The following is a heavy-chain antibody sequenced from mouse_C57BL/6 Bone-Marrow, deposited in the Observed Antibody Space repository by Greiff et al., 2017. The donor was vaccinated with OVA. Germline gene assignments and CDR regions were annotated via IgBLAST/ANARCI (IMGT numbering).Heavy chain of an antibody. J-gene: IGHJ4*01. CDR2: IYYSGTI. D-gene: IGHD2-4*01. CDR1: GISITTGNYR. Sequence: VQLKESGPGLVKPSQTVFLTCTVTGISITTGNYRWSWIRQFPGNKLEWIGYIYYSGTITYNPSLTSRTTITRDTPKNQFFLEMNSLTAEDTATYYCARDARLRRGYAMDYWGQGTSVTVSS. CDR3: ARDARLRRGYAMDY. V-gene: IGHV3-5*01.